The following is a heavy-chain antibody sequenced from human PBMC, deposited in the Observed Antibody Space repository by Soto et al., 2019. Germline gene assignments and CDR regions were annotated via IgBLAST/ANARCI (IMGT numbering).Heavy chain of an antibody. V-gene: IGHV3-23*01. CDR1: GCTFSSYA. CDR2: ISGSGGST. CDR3: AYSSTPFDY. D-gene: IGHD6-13*01. Sequence: EVQLLESGRGLVQPGGALRLSCAASGCTFSSYAMSWVRQAPGKGLEWVSAISGSGGSTYYADSVKGRFTISRDNSKNTLYLQMNSLRAEDTAVYYCAYSSTPFDYWGQGTLVTVSS. J-gene: IGHJ4*02.